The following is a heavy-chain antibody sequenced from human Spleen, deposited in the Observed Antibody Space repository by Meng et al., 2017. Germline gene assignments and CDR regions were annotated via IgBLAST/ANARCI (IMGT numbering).Heavy chain of an antibody. J-gene: IGHJ3*02. CDR3: ARESNRGAFDI. D-gene: IGHD2/OR15-2a*01. CDR1: GFTVSSNY. CDR2: IYSGDAT. V-gene: IGHV3-53*05. Sequence: GESLKISCAASGFTVSSNYMRWVRQAPGKGLEWVSIIYSGDATYYADSVKGRFTISRDNSKNTLYLQMNSLRAEDTAVYYCARESNRGAFDIWGQGTMVTVSS.